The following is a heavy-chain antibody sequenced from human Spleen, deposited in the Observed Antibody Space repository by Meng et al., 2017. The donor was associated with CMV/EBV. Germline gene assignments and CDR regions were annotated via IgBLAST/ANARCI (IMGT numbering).Heavy chain of an antibody. D-gene: IGHD3-22*01. CDR2: ISWNSGSI. CDR3: AREDHYYDNGGYLRYFDN. J-gene: IGHJ4*02. V-gene: IGHV3-9*01. Sequence: SLKISCAASGFTFDDYAMHWVRQAPGKGLEWVSGISWNSGSIGYADSVKGRFTISRDNAKNTLYLQMNSLRAEDTAVYYCAREDHYYDNGGYLRYFDNWGQGTLVTVSS. CDR1: GFTFDDYA.